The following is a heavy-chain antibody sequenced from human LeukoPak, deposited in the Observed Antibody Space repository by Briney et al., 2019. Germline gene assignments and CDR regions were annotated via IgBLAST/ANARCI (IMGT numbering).Heavy chain of an antibody. V-gene: IGHV4-39*01. CDR1: GGSISSSSYY. D-gene: IGHD3-16*01. CDR2: IYYSGST. CDR3: ARRGGPVRPRWYFDY. J-gene: IGHJ4*02. Sequence: PSETLSLTCTVSGGSISSSSYYWGWIRQPPGKGLEWIGSIYYSGSTYYNPSLKSRVTISVDTSKNQFSLKLSSVTAADTAVYYCARRGGPVRPRWYFDYWGQGTLVTVSS.